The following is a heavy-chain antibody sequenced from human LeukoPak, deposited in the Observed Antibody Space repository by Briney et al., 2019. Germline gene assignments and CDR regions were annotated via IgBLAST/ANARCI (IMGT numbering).Heavy chain of an antibody. J-gene: IGHJ5*02. D-gene: IGHD5-12*01. CDR3: ARYSGFNWFDP. V-gene: IGHV4-59*01. CDR2: IYYSGST. CDR1: GGSISSYY. Sequence: SETLSLTCTVSGGSISSYYWSWIRQPPGKGLEWIGYIYYSGSTNYNPSLKSRVTISVDTSKNQFSLKLSSVAAADTAVYYCARYSGFNWFDPWGQGTLVTVSS.